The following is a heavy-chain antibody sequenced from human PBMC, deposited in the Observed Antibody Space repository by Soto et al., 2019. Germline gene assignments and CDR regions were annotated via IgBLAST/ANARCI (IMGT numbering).Heavy chain of an antibody. CDR1: GFTFSSYG. CDR3: AKDQVDYGDFDYYGMDV. V-gene: IGHV3-30*18. J-gene: IGHJ6*02. CDR2: ISYDGSNK. Sequence: GSLRLSWAACGFTFSSYGMHWVRQAPGKGLEWVAVISYDGSNKYYADSVKGRFTISRDNSKNTLYLQMNSLRAEDTAVYYCAKDQVDYGDFDYYGMDVWGQGTTVTVSS. D-gene: IGHD4-17*01.